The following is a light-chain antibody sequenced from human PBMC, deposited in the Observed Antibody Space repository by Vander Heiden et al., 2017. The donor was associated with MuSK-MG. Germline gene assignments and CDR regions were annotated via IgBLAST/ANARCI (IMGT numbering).Light chain of an antibody. CDR3: QQTYVTPWT. J-gene: IGKJ1*01. CDR2: STS. CDR1: LTIYTY. Sequence: DIQMTQSPSSLSASVGDRVTITCRASLTIYTYLNWYQQRPGKAPKLLMHSTSTLHIGVPSRFSGSGSGTDFTLTISSLQPEDLAVYYCQQTYVTPWTFGQGTSVAIK. V-gene: IGKV1-39*01.